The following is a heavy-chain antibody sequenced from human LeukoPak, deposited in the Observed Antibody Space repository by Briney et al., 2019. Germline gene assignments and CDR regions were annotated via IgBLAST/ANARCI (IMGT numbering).Heavy chain of an antibody. CDR1: GFTFSSYA. CDR2: ISGSGDEA. Sequence: PGGSLRLSCAASGFTFSSYAMSWVRQAPGKGLEWVSSISGSGDEAHHADSVKGRFTISRDNSKNTLYLQMNSLRAEDTALYYCAKGGAISGWYWFDPWGQGTLVTVSS. V-gene: IGHV3-23*01. CDR3: AKGGAISGWYWFDP. J-gene: IGHJ5*02. D-gene: IGHD6-19*01.